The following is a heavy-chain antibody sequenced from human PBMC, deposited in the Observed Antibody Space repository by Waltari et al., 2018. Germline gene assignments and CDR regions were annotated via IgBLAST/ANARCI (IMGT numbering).Heavy chain of an antibody. J-gene: IGHJ5*02. V-gene: IGHV4-38-2*01. CDR1: GYSISRGYY. CDR3: ARSLIVVVVAGAGWFDP. Sequence: QVQLQESGPGLVKPSETLSLTCAVSGYSISRGYYWCWIRPPPGKGLEWIGSIYHSGSTYYNPSLKSRVTISVDTSKNQFSLKLSSVTAADTAVYYCARSLIVVVVAGAGWFDPWGQGTLVTVSS. D-gene: IGHD2-15*01. CDR2: IYHSGST.